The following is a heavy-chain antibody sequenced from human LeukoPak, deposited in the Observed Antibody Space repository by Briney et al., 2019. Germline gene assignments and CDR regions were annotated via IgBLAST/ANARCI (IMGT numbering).Heavy chain of an antibody. CDR3: ARLSSIATAQD. V-gene: IGHV4-59*08. Sequence: SETLSLTCSVSGGSISSHYWSWFRQPPGKGLEWIGYIYYSGSTNSNPSLKSRVTTSVDTSKNQFSLRLSSVTAADTAVYYCARLSSIATAQDGGQGTLATVSA. CDR1: GGSISSHY. D-gene: IGHD6-13*01. J-gene: IGHJ4*02. CDR2: IYYSGST.